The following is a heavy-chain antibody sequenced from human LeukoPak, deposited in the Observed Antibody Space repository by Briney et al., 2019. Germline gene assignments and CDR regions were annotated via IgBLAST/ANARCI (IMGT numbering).Heavy chain of an antibody. CDR3: ARLRFDFWSGYTHPYFDY. D-gene: IGHD3-3*01. J-gene: IGHJ4*02. V-gene: IGHV4-39*01. CDR2: IYYSGTT. CDR1: GGSISSSSYS. Sequence: SETLSLTCTVSGGSISSSSYSWGWIRQPPGKGLEWIGSIYYSGTTYYNPSLESRVTISVDTSKIQFSLKLSSVAATDTAVYFCARLRFDFWSGYTHPYFDYWGQGTLVTVSS.